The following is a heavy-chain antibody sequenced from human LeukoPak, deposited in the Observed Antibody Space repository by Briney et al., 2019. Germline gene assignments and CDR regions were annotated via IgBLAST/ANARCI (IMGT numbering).Heavy chain of an antibody. CDR1: GYTFSSYG. CDR3: ARGPNNQVVRGVIGYYYMDV. Sequence: GASVKVSCKASGYTFSSYGISWVRQAPGQGLEWMGWISGYNGNTNYAQKFQGRVTITRETSINTAYMELSSLRSEDTAVYYCARGPNNQVVRGVIGYYYMDVWGKGTTVTVSS. CDR2: ISGYNGNT. V-gene: IGHV1-18*01. D-gene: IGHD3-10*01. J-gene: IGHJ6*03.